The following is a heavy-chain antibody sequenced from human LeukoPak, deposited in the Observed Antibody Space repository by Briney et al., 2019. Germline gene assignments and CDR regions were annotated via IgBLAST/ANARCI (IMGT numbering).Heavy chain of an antibody. CDR1: GYTFTNYG. D-gene: IGHD2-15*01. CDR2: TSAHNGDI. Sequence: GASVKVSCKASGYTFTNYGITWVRQAPGQGLEWMGWTSAHNGDIKYAQKFQGRVTMTTDTSTTTAYMELRSLRSDDTAVYYCARGDYCSGGSCYSGSFDYWGQGTLGTVSS. J-gene: IGHJ4*02. CDR3: ARGDYCSGGSCYSGSFDY. V-gene: IGHV1-18*01.